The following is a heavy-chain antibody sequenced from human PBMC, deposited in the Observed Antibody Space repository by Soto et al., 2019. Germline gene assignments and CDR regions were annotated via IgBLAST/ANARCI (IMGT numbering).Heavy chain of an antibody. CDR1: GFTFSSYW. V-gene: IGHV3-74*01. CDR3: AKADYRARGAFDI. Sequence: EVQLVESGGGLVQPGGSLRLSCAASGFTFSSYWMHWVRQAPGKGLVWVSRINSDGSSTTYADSVKGRFTISRDNAKNTLDLQMNSLRVEDTAVYHCAKADYRARGAFDIWGPGTMVIVPS. D-gene: IGHD4-4*01. CDR2: INSDGSST. J-gene: IGHJ3*02.